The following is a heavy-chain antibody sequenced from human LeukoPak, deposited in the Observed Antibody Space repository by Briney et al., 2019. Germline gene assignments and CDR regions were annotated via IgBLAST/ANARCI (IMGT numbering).Heavy chain of an antibody. D-gene: IGHD3-10*01. CDR2: IWYDGSNK. Sequence: GGSLRLSCAASGFTFSSYGMHWVRQAPGKGLEWVAVIWYDGSNKYYADSVKGRFTISRDNSKNTLYLQMNSLRAEDTAVYYCASDLEARGASDAFDIWGQGTMVTVST. V-gene: IGHV3-33*01. CDR3: ASDLEARGASDAFDI. J-gene: IGHJ3*02. CDR1: GFTFSSYG.